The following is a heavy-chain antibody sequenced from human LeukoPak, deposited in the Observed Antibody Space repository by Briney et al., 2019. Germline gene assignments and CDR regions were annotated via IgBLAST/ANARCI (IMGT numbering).Heavy chain of an antibody. CDR3: AREVRYYGSGSYYLY. CDR1: GYTVTGYY. V-gene: IGHV1-2*02. CDR2: INPNSGGT. D-gene: IGHD3-10*01. J-gene: IGHJ4*02. Sequence: ASVKVSCKASGYTVTGYYMHWVRQAPGQGLEWMGWINPNSGGTNYAQKFQGRVTMTRDTSISTAYMELSRLRSDDTAVYYCAREVRYYGSGSYYLYWGQGTLVTVSS.